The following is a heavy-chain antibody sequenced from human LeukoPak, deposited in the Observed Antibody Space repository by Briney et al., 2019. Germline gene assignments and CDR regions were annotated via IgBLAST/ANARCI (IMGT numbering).Heavy chain of an antibody. D-gene: IGHD2-2*01. CDR1: GGSISSYY. Sequence: SETLSLTCTVSGGSISSYYWSWIRQPAGKGLEWIGRIYTSGSTNYNPSLKSRVTMSVDTSKNQFSLKLSSVTAADTAVYYCARDRYCSSISCQTGWFDPWGQGTLVTVSS. V-gene: IGHV4-4*07. CDR2: IYTSGST. J-gene: IGHJ5*02. CDR3: ARDRYCSSISCQTGWFDP.